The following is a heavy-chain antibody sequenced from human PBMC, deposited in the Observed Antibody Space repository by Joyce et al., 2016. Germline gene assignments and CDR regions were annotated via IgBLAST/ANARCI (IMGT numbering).Heavy chain of an antibody. CDR1: GGSSKNYY. CDR3: AGSSWQYYYFDY. V-gene: IGHV4-59*01. J-gene: IGHJ4*02. Sequence: QMQLQESGPGLVKPSETLSLTFTVSGGSSKNYYWSWIRQSPGKGLQWIGYIFHSGVTHYNSSLSSRVTMSVDTSKNQVSLKLSSMTAADTAVYYCAGSSWQYYYFDYWGQGTVVSVSS. CDR2: IFHSGVT. D-gene: IGHD6-13*01.